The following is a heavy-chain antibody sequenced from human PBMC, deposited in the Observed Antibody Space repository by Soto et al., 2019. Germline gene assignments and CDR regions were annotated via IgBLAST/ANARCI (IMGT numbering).Heavy chain of an antibody. CDR1: GGSISSGDYY. D-gene: IGHD6-6*01. CDR3: ARVVAARPLYFDY. CDR2: IYYSGST. Sequence: PSETLSLTCTVSGGSISSGDYYWSWIRQPPGKGLEWIGYIYYSGSTYYNPSLKGRVTISVDTSKNQFSLKLSSVTAADTAVYYCARVVAARPLYFDYWGQGTLVTVSS. J-gene: IGHJ4*02. V-gene: IGHV4-30-4*01.